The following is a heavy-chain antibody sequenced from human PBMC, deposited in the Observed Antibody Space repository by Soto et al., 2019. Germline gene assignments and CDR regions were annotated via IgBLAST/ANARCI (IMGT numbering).Heavy chain of an antibody. Sequence: SETLSLTCTVSGGSISSYYWSWIRQPPGKGLEWIGYIYYSGSTNYNPSLKSRVTISVDTSKNQFSLKLSSVTAADTAVYYCARASGSPGYYYYYMHVWGKGTTVTVSS. CDR3: ARASGSPGYYYYYMHV. V-gene: IGHV4-59*01. D-gene: IGHD3-10*01. CDR2: IYYSGST. J-gene: IGHJ6*03. CDR1: GGSISSYY.